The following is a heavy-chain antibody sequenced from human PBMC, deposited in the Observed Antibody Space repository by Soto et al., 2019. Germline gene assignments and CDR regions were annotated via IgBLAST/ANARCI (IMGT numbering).Heavy chain of an antibody. V-gene: IGHV3-15*01. CDR2: IKSKTDGGTT. J-gene: IGHJ4*02. D-gene: IGHD3-10*01. CDR3: TTGFRFGESEFDY. Sequence: GGSLRLSCAASGFTFSNAWMSWVRQAPGKGLEWVGRIKSKTDGGTTDYAAPVKGRFTISRDDSKNTLYLQMNSLKTEDTAVYYCTTGFRFGESEFDYWGQGTLVTVSS. CDR1: GFTFSNAW.